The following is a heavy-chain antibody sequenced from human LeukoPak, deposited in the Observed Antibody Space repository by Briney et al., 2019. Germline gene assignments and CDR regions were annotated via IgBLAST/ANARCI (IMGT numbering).Heavy chain of an antibody. CDR3: ARDLRYSSGWSASGMDV. J-gene: IGHJ6*03. CDR2: IIPIFGTP. CDR1: GDTFRSYV. D-gene: IGHD6-19*01. Sequence: GASVKVSCKASGDTFRSYVISWVRQAPGQGLEWMGGIIPIFGTPNYAQKFQGRVTITADESTSTAYMDLRSLRSDDTAVYYCARDLRYSSGWSASGMDVWGKGTTVTISS. V-gene: IGHV1-69*13.